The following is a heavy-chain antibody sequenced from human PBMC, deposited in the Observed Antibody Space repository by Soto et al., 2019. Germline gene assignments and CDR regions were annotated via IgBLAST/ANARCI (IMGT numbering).Heavy chain of an antibody. D-gene: IGHD2-15*01. J-gene: IGHJ4*02. Sequence: QVRLQESGPRVVRPSQTLSLTCSVSGASINRGDYYWSWIRQSPGRGLEWIGSIYYSGDTNYNPSLGSRVTMSVDTSKNQFFLDLHSVASADAAVYFCARDGGDIGQVPYYWGQGILITVSS. CDR2: IYYSGDT. CDR1: GASINRGDYY. V-gene: IGHV4-30-4*01. CDR3: ARDGGDIGQVPYY.